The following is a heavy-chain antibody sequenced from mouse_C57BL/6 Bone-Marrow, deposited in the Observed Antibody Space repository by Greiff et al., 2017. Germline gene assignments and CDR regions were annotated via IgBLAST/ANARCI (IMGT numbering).Heavy chain of an antibody. D-gene: IGHD1-1*02. CDR1: GFTFSDYY. CDR3: ARHEGGSWFAY. CDR2: LSNGGGST. V-gene: IGHV5-12*01. Sequence: EVKLVESGGGLVQPGGSLKLSCAASGFTFSDYYMYWVRQTPEKRLEWVAYLSNGGGSTYYPDTVKGRFTISRDNAKNTLYLQMSRLKSEDTAMYYCARHEGGSWFAYWGQGTLVTVSA. J-gene: IGHJ3*01.